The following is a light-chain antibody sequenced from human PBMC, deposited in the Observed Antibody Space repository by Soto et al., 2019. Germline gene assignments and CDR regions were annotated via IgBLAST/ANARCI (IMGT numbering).Light chain of an antibody. V-gene: IGKV1-5*01. Sequence: DIQMTQSPSTLSASVGDRVTITCRASQSISSWLAWYQQKPGIAPRLLIYHASSLESGVPSRFSGSGSGTEFTLTISSLQPDDFAPYYCQQYYSYTFGQGTKLEIK. CDR2: HAS. J-gene: IGKJ2*01. CDR3: QQYYSYT. CDR1: QSISSW.